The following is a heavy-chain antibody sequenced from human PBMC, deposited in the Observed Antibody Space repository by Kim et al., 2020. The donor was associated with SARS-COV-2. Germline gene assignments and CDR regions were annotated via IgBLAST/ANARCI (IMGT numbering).Heavy chain of an antibody. CDR3: ARALYYYDSVEGDAFDI. CDR1: GYTFTSYY. Sequence: ASVKVSCKASGYTFTSYYMHWVRQAPGQGLEWMGIINPSGGSTSYAQKFQGRVTMTRDTSTSTVYMELSSLRSEDTAVYYCARALYYYDSVEGDAFDIWGQGTMVTVSS. D-gene: IGHD3-22*01. V-gene: IGHV1-46*01. CDR2: INPSGGST. J-gene: IGHJ3*02.